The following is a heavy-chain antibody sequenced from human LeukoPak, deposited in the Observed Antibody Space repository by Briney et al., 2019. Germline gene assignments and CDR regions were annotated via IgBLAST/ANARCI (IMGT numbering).Heavy chain of an antibody. CDR1: GGSISSYY. CDR2: IYYSGST. J-gene: IGHJ4*02. V-gene: IGHV4-59*01. CDR3: AREGSDSSGYYYLHY. Sequence: SETLSLTCTVSGGSISSYYWSWIRQPPGEGLEWIGYIYYSGSTNYNPSLKSRVTTSVDTSKNQISLKLSSVTAADTAVYYCAREGSDSSGYYYLHYWGQGTLVTVSS. D-gene: IGHD3-22*01.